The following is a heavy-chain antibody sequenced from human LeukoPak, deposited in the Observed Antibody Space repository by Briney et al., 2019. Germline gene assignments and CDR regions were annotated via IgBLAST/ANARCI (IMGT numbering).Heavy chain of an antibody. CDR1: GGSISSGSYY. CDR3: AGECGTNGVCL. CDR2: IYTSGST. V-gene: IGHV4-61*02. Sequence: PSETLSLTCTVSGGSISSGSYYWSWIRQPAGKGLEWIGRIYTSGSTNYNPSLKSRVTISVDTSKNQFSLKLSSVTAADTAVYYCAGECGTNGVCLWGRGTLVTVSS. J-gene: IGHJ2*01. D-gene: IGHD2-8*01.